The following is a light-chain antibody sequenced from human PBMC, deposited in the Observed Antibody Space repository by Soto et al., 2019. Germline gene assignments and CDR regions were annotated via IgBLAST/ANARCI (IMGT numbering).Light chain of an antibody. CDR2: DVS. CDR1: QSLSSN. V-gene: IGKV3D-15*01. J-gene: IGKJ1*01. CDR3: QQYNNWART. Sequence: IVMTQSPATLSASPGERATLSCRASQSLSSNLAWYQQKPGQAPRLLIYDVSNRASGIPARFSGSGSETDFTLTISSLQSADFAVYFCQQYNNWARTFGQGTKV.